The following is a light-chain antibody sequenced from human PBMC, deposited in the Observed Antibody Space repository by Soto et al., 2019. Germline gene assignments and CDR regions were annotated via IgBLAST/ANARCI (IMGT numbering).Light chain of an antibody. Sequence: DLPMTQSPSSLSASVGDRVSITCRASQSISTYLNWYQQKPGKAPKFLIYGASSLQSGVPSRFRGSGSGSDFTLTISSLQPEDFATYYCQQSYSTPPTFGGGTKVEIK. CDR3: QQSYSTPPT. V-gene: IGKV1-39*01. CDR1: QSISTY. J-gene: IGKJ4*01. CDR2: GAS.